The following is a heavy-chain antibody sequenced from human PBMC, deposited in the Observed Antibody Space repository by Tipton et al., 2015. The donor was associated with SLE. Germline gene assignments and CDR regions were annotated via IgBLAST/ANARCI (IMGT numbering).Heavy chain of an antibody. D-gene: IGHD2-21*02. J-gene: IGHJ4*02. V-gene: IGHV4-34*01. CDR1: GGSFSGYY. CDR3: AGVISGVTPYYFDY. Sequence: TLSLTCAVYGGSFSGYYWSWIRQPPGKGLEWIGSIYHSGSTYYNPSLKSRVTISVDTSKNQFSLKLSSVTAADTAVYYCAGVISGVTPYYFDYWGQGTLVTVSS. CDR2: IYHSGST.